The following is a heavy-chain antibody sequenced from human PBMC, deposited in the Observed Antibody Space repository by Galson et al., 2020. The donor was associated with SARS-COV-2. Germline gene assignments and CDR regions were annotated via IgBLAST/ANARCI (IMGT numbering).Heavy chain of an antibody. Sequence: GGSLRLSCAGSGFTFSSYEMNWVRPAPGKGLEWVSYISGSGTNMYYADSVKGRFTISRDNARSSLYLQMTSLRVEDTAVYYCASPYLAAASFFGAFDIWGLGTMVTVSS. V-gene: IGHV3-48*03. CDR3: ASPYLAAASFFGAFDI. CDR1: GFTFSSYE. D-gene: IGHD2-15*01. CDR2: ISGSGTNM. J-gene: IGHJ3*02.